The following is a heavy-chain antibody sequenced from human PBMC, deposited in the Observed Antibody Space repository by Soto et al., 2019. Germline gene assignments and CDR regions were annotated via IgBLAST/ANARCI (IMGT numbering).Heavy chain of an antibody. V-gene: IGHV3-23*01. Sequence: PXVCLRLSCAACGFTFSSYAMSWVRQAPGKGLEWVSTISGSGGSTYYADSAKGRFTISRDNSKNTLYLQMNSLRAEDTAVYYCANPVVSAFDIWAQGTMVNVSS. CDR2: ISGSGGST. CDR3: ANPVVSAFDI. J-gene: IGHJ3*02. D-gene: IGHD2-15*01. CDR1: GFTFSSYA.